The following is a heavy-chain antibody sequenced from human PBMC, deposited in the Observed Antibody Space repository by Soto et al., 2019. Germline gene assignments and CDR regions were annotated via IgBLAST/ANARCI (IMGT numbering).Heavy chain of an antibody. J-gene: IGHJ6*02. V-gene: IGHV1-8*01. CDR3: ARGRPTDFWSGGPYGFDV. CDR2: INPNSGNT. CDR1: GYTFTGYD. Sequence: GXSVKVSCNASGYTFTGYDIDLVRQATGQGLEWMGWINPNSGNTGYAQKFQGRVTMTRNTSISTAYMELSSLRYEDTAVYYCARGRPTDFWSGGPYGFDVWGQGTAVTVSS. D-gene: IGHD3-3*01.